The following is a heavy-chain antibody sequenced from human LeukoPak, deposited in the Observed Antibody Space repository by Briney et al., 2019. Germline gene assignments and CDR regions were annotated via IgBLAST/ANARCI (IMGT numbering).Heavy chain of an antibody. Sequence: DSVKVSCKASGYTFSGTGWYLYWLRQAPGQGLGCRGRIYPYNCDKHNAQKFQDRVAMTRETSISTSYMELSRLRPNDTAVYYCAREGRAQMVDFVYWGQRTLVTVSS. CDR3: AREGRAQMVDFVY. V-gene: IGHV1-2*06. CDR2: IYPYNCDK. J-gene: IGHJ4*02. CDR1: GYTFSGTGWY. D-gene: IGHD3-10*01.